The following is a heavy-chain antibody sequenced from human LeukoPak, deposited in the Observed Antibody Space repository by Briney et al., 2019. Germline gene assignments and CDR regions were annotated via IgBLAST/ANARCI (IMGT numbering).Heavy chain of an antibody. CDR3: ARYSGSYYTFDI. Sequence: GGSLRLSCAASGFSFSNYWMTWVRQAPGKGLEWVANIKQDGSGQYYVDSVMGRFTFSRDNAKNSLCLQMSSLRAEDTAVYYCARYSGSYYTFDIWGQGTMVTVSS. V-gene: IGHV3-7*05. D-gene: IGHD1-26*01. CDR2: IKQDGSGQ. CDR1: GFSFSNYW. J-gene: IGHJ3*02.